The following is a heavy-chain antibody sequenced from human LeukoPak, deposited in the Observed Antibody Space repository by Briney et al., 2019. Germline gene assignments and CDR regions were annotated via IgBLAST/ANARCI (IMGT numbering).Heavy chain of an antibody. CDR2: IYPGGSDT. J-gene: IGHJ2*01. V-gene: IGHV5-51*01. Sequence: GESLKISCKGSGYRFTSYWIGWVRQMPGKGLEWMGIIYPGGSDTTYSPSFQGQVTISADKSISTAYLQWSSLKASDTAMYYCARRFSNGGHWYFDLWGRGTLVTVSS. D-gene: IGHD2-8*01. CDR1: GYRFTSYW. CDR3: ARRFSNGGHWYFDL.